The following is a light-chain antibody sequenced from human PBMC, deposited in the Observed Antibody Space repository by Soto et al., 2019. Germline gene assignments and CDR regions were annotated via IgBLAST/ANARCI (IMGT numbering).Light chain of an antibody. J-gene: IGKJ5*01. Sequence: EIVLTQSPATLSLSPGERATLSCRASQSIGSSLVWYQQKPGQAPRLLIYDASSRATGIPARISGSGSGTDFTLTSSSREPEDFAVYYCQQRSNWPITFGQGARLEIK. CDR1: QSIGSS. CDR2: DAS. V-gene: IGKV3-11*01. CDR3: QQRSNWPIT.